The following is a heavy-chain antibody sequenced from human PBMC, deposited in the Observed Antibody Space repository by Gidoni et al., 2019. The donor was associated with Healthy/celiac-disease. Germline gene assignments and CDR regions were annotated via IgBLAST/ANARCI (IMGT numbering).Heavy chain of an antibody. V-gene: IGHV3-23*01. CDR2: ISGSGGST. CDR1: GFTFSRYA. D-gene: IGHD4-17*01. J-gene: IGHJ4*02. Sequence: EVQLLASGGGLVQPGGSLRLSCSASGFTFSRYAMSWVRQAQGKGLEWVSAISGSGGSTYYADSVKGRFTISRDNSKNTLYLQMNSLRAEDTAVYYCAKDEGLSVTTVLLDYWGQGTLVTVSS. CDR3: AKDEGLSVTTVLLDY.